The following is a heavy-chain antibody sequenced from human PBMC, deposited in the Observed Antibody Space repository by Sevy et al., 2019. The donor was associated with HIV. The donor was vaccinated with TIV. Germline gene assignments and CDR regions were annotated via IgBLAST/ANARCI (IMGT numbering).Heavy chain of an antibody. CDR1: GGSISSGTYY. V-gene: IGHV4-61*02. Sequence: SETLSLTCTVSGGSISSGTYYWTWIRQPAGKGLEWIGRIYTSGITNYNPSLRSRVTISLDTSKNQFSLNLSSVTAADTAVYYCARYYYGSGKYYFDYWGQGTLVTVSS. CDR3: ARYYYGSGKYYFDY. J-gene: IGHJ4*02. CDR2: IYTSGIT. D-gene: IGHD3-10*01.